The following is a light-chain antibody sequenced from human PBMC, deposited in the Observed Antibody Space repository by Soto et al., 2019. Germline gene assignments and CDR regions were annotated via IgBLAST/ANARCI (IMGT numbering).Light chain of an antibody. CDR3: QQYNSYSSFT. J-gene: IGKJ2*01. Sequence: DIQMTQSPSTLSASVGDRVTITCRASQSISSWLAWYQQKPGKAPKVLIYDASSLESGVPSRFSGSGSGTEFTLTLSCLQPVDFATYYCQQYNSYSSFTFGQGTKLEIK. CDR1: QSISSW. CDR2: DAS. V-gene: IGKV1-5*01.